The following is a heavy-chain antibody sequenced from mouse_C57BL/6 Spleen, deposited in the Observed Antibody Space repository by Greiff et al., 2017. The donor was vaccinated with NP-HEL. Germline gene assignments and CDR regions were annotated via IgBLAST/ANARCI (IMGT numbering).Heavy chain of an antibody. CDR1: GFTFSSYA. Sequence: EVQGVESGGGLVKPGGSLKLSCAASGFTFSSYAMSWVRQTPEKRLEWVATISDGGSYTYYPDNVKGRFTISRDNAKNNLYLQMSHLKSEDTAMYYCAREDYDDVPYWYFDVWGTGTTVTVSS. CDR3: AREDYDDVPYWYFDV. D-gene: IGHD2-4*01. J-gene: IGHJ1*03. V-gene: IGHV5-4*01. CDR2: ISDGGSYT.